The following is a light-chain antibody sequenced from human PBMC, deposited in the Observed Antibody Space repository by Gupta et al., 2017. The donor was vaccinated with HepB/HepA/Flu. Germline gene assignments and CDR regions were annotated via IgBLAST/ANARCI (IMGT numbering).Light chain of an antibody. Sequence: EIVLTQSPGTLSLSPGETATLSCRASQSVSSYYLAWYQQKPGQAPRLLIYDASTRATGIPNRFSGSGSGTDFTLTINTLETEDFAVYYCQQYGNSLTCGQGTRLEIK. CDR1: QSVSSYY. CDR3: QQYGNSLT. V-gene: IGKV3-20*01. J-gene: IGKJ5*01. CDR2: DAS.